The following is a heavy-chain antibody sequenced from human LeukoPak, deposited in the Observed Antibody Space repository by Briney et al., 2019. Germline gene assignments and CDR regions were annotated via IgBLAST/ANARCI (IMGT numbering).Heavy chain of an antibody. CDR3: AKEGRGYSD. CDR2: ISGSGGST. Sequence: GGSLRLSCAASGFTFSSYAMHWVRQTPGKGLEWVSGISGSGGSTYYADSVKGRFTISRDNAKNSLYLQMNSLRAEDTALYYCAKEGRGYSDWGQGTLVTVSS. V-gene: IGHV3-23*01. D-gene: IGHD5-18*01. CDR1: GFTFSSYA. J-gene: IGHJ4*02.